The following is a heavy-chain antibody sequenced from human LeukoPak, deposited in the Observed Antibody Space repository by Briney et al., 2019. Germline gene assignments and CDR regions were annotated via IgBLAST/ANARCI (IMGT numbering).Heavy chain of an antibody. CDR3: AKDPGRFGELSDY. CDR2: ISWNSGSI. Sequence: GGSLRLSCAASGFTFDDYAMHWVRQAPGKGLEWVSGISWNSGSIGYADSVKGRFTISRDNAKNSLYLQMNSLRAEDTALYYCAKDPGRFGELSDYWGQGTLVTVSS. J-gene: IGHJ4*02. D-gene: IGHD3-10*01. V-gene: IGHV3-9*01. CDR1: GFTFDDYA.